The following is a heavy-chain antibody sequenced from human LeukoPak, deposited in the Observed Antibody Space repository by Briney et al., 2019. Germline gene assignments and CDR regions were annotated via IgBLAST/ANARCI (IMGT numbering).Heavy chain of an antibody. J-gene: IGHJ4*02. Sequence: ASVKVFCKASGYTFTGYYMHWVRQAPGQGLEWKGWINPNSGGTNYAQKFQGRVTMTRDTSISTAYMELSRLRSDDTAVYYCAREIGQQPHIPFDYWGQGTLVTVSS. V-gene: IGHV1-2*02. CDR2: INPNSGGT. CDR3: AREIGQQPHIPFDY. D-gene: IGHD6-13*01. CDR1: GYTFTGYY.